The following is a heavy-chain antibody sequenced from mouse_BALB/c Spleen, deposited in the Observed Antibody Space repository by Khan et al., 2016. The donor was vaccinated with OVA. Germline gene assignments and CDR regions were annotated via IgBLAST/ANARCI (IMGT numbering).Heavy chain of an antibody. V-gene: IGHV5-9-3*01. D-gene: IGHD2-1*01. CDR1: GFTFSTFA. Sequence: EVQLVESGGGLVKPGGSLKLSCAVSGFTFSTFAMSWVRQTPEKRLEWVATISSDGDYTFYPDIVTGRFTISRDNAKNTLYLQMSSLRSEDTAMYYCARSPYGNFAYWAQGTLVTVSA. CDR3: ARSPYGNFAY. J-gene: IGHJ3*01. CDR2: ISSDGDYT.